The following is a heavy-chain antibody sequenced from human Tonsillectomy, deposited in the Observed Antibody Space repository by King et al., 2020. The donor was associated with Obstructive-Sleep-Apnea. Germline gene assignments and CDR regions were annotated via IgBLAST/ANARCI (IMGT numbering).Heavy chain of an antibody. D-gene: IGHD5-24*01. V-gene: IGHV3-21*01. CDR1: GFTLSTYG. CDR3: ARDVETIMGRVGRRFDY. Sequence: VQLVESGGGLVEPGGSLRLSCAASGFTLSTYGMNWVRQAPGKGLEWVSSISSSGDFIYYADSLRGRFTISRDNAKNSLYLQMNSLRAEDTAVYYCARDVETIMGRVGRRFDYGGQGTLVTVSS. CDR2: ISSSGDFI. J-gene: IGHJ4*02.